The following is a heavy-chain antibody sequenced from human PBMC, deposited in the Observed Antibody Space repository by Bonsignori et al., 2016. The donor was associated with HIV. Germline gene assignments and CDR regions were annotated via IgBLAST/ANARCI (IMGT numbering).Heavy chain of an antibody. J-gene: IGHJ4*02. CDR3: ARGGIAARPFCYY. D-gene: IGHD6-6*01. V-gene: IGHV3-7*01. CDR2: IKQDGSEK. CDR1: GFTFSSHW. Sequence: GGSLRLSCAASGFTFSSHWMTWVRQAPGKGLEWVANIKQDGSEKYYVDSVKGRFTISRDNANNSLYLQMNSLRAEDTAVYYCARGGIAARPFCYYWGQGTLVTVSS.